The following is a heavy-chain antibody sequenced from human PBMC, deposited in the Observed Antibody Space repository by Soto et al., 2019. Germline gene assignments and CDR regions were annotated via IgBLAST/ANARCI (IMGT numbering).Heavy chain of an antibody. CDR2: IYYTGST. V-gene: IGHV4-59*08. CDR1: GDSISSHY. D-gene: IGHD2-15*01. J-gene: IGHJ3*02. CDR3: AGLYCSGGSCPRDI. Sequence: QVQLQESGPRLVKPSETLSLTCTVSGDSISSHYWSWIRQPPGKGLEWIGYIYYTGSTNYNPSLKGRVTISVDTSKNQFSLRLSSVTAADTAIYYCAGLYCSGGSCPRDIWGQGTMVTVSS.